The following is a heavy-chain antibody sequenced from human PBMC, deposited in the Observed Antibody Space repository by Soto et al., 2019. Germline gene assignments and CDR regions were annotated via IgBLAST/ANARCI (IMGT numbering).Heavy chain of an antibody. Sequence: EAQLLQSGGGLVPPGGSLRLSCVASGFAFGNYPMAWVRQTPGKGLQWISTISGSGGMTDYEDSVRGRFTVSIDHSKDTVHLQVTSMRADDAAVDYCAKDRTMARGIRAFDIWGQGTTVTISS. CDR2: ISGSGGMT. CDR3: AKDRTMARGIRAFDI. CDR1: GFAFGNYP. D-gene: IGHD2-2*01. V-gene: IGHV3-23*01. J-gene: IGHJ3*02.